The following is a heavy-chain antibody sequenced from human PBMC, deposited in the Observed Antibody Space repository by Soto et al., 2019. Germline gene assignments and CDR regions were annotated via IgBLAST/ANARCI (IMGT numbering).Heavy chain of an antibody. J-gene: IGHJ4*02. V-gene: IGHV4-30-4*01. CDR1: GGSISSGDYY. CDR2: IYYSGST. Sequence: SETLFLTCTVSGGSISSGDYYWSWIRQPPGKGLEWIGYIYYSGSTYYNPSLKSRVTISVDTSKNQFSLKLSSVTAADTAVYYCARGHYDFWSGYPISFFDYWGQGTLVTV. D-gene: IGHD3-3*01. CDR3: ARGHYDFWSGYPISFFDY.